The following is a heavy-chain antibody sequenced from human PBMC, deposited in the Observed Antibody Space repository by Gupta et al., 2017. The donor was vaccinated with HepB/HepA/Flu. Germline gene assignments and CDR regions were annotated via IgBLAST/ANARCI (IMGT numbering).Heavy chain of an antibody. D-gene: IGHD3-22*01. CDR3: AHGYFDSSGAQIDY. V-gene: IGHV2-5*02. J-gene: IGHJ4*02. Sequence: QITLKESGPTLVKPTQTLRLTCTFSGFSLSTRGVGLGWSRQPPGKALEWLALIYWDDDKRYSPSVKSRVTITKDTSKNQVVLTLTNMDPVDTATYYCAHGYFDSSGAQIDYWGQGTLVTVSS. CDR1: GFSLSTRGVG. CDR2: IYWDDDK.